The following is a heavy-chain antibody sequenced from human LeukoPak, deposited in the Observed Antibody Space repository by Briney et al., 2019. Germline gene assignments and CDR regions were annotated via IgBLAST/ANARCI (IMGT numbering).Heavy chain of an antibody. CDR3: ARDLHGVAALYYNYGMDV. V-gene: IGHV3-21*01. CDR1: GFTFSSYS. J-gene: IGHJ6*02. D-gene: IGHD2-15*01. CDR2: ISSSSSYI. Sequence: GGSLRLSCAASGFTFSSYSMNWVRQAPGKELEWVSSISSSSSYIYYADSVKGRFTISRDNAKNSLYLQMNSLRAEDTAVYYCARDLHGVAALYYNYGMDVWGQGTTVTVSS.